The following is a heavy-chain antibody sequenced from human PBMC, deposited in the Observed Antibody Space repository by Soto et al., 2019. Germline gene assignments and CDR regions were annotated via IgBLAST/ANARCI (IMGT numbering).Heavy chain of an antibody. Sequence: QVQLVESGGGVVQPGRSLRLSCAASGFTFSSYAMHWVRQAPGKGLEWVAVISYDGSNKYYADSVKGRFTISRDNSKNTLYLQMNSLRAKDTAVYYCAREVVVVTFDIWGQGTMVTVSS. J-gene: IGHJ3*02. CDR2: ISYDGSNK. CDR1: GFTFSSYA. V-gene: IGHV3-30-3*01. D-gene: IGHD3-22*01. CDR3: AREVVVVTFDI.